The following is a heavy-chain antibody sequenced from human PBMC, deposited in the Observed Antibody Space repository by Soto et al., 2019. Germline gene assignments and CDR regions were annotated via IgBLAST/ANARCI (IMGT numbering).Heavy chain of an antibody. V-gene: IGHV3-53*01. CDR1: VLTVSRTQ. CDR2: IYSGGST. J-gene: IGHJ4*02. CDR3: ARAREPEYSSSIFFDY. D-gene: IGHD6-6*01. Sequence: GSPRFSCAVSVLTVSRTQMMCVRQAPGKGLQWVSVIYSGGSTYYANAVKGRFTISRDISENTVYLELDKLTVDDTAVYYCARAREPEYSSSIFFDYWGRGTLVTVS.